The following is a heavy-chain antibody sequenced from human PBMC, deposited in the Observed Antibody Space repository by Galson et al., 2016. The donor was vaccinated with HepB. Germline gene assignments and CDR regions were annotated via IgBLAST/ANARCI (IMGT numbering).Heavy chain of an antibody. CDR2: IYHSGST. D-gene: IGHD3-16*01. Sequence: ETLSLTCAVSGDSMSSSDWWSWDRQPPGKGLEWSGEIYHSGSTNYSPSLKSRVTIFVDTSKKQFSLRLNSVTAADPAVYYCARVGGSYFNWFDPWGQGTLVTVSS. CDR3: ARVGGSYFNWFDP. J-gene: IGHJ5*02. CDR1: GDSMSSSDW. V-gene: IGHV4-4*02.